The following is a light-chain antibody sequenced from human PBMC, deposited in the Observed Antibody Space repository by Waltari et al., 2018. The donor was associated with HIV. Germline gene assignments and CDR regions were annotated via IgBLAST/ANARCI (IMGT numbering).Light chain of an antibody. J-gene: IGLJ3*02. V-gene: IGLV2-14*01. Sequence: QSALTQPASVSGSPGQSITISCTGTSSALGVHYSVSWYQQLPGKAPKLMIYSVTYRPAWVSNRFSGSKSGNTASLTISGLQGEDEADYYCLSYTITNTLVFGGGTKLTVL. CDR2: SVT. CDR1: SSALGVHYS. CDR3: LSYTITNTLV.